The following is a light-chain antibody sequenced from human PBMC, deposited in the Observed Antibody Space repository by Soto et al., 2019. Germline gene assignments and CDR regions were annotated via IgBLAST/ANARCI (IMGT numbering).Light chain of an antibody. V-gene: IGKV3-11*01. CDR1: QSVNTY. Sequence: EIVLTQSPATLSLSPGERATLSCRASQSVNTYLAWYQQRPGQAPRLLMYDASNRAAGIPARFSGRGSGTDFPLTIDSLEPEDFAVYYWQQRSNWPLTFGGGTKVEI. CDR3: QQRSNWPLT. CDR2: DAS. J-gene: IGKJ4*01.